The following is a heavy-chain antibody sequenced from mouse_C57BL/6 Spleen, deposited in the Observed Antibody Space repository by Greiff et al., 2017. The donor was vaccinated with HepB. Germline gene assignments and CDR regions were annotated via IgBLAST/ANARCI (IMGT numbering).Heavy chain of an antibody. D-gene: IGHD2-3*01. CDR3: ARKGGYYVDYAMDY. Sequence: QVQLQQSGPELVKPGASVKISCKASGYAFSSSWMNWVKQRPGKGLEWIGRIYPGDGDTNYNGKFKGKATLTADKSSSTAYMQLSSLTSEDSAVYYCARKGGYYVDYAMDYWGQGTSVTVSS. V-gene: IGHV1-82*01. CDR1: GYAFSSSW. CDR2: IYPGDGDT. J-gene: IGHJ4*01.